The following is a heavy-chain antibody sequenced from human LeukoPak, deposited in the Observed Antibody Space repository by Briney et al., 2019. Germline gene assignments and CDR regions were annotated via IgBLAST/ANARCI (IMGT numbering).Heavy chain of an antibody. V-gene: IGHV4-4*07. D-gene: IGHD6-13*01. CDR3: ARGAARIAAAGTDWYFDL. CDR1: GGSISSYY. J-gene: IGHJ2*01. CDR2: IYTSGST. Sequence: PSETLSLTXTVSGGSISSYYWSWIRQPAGKELEWIGRIYTSGSTNYNPSLKSRVTMSVDTSKNQFSLKLSSVTAADTAVYYCARGAARIAAAGTDWYFDLWGRGTLVTVSS.